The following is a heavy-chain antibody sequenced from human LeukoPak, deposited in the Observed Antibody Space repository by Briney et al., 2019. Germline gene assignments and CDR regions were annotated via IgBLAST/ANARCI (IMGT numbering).Heavy chain of an antibody. CDR2: INHSGST. V-gene: IGHV4-34*01. CDR1: GGSFSGYY. J-gene: IGHJ6*03. CDR3: ARRTRTVIFYYYYYYMDV. D-gene: IGHD4-17*01. Sequence: SETLSLTCAVYGGSFSGYYWSWIRQPPGKGLEWIGEINHSGSTNYNPSLKSRVTISVDTSKNQFSLKLSSVTAADTAVYYCARRTRTVIFYYYYYYMDVWGKGTTVTISS.